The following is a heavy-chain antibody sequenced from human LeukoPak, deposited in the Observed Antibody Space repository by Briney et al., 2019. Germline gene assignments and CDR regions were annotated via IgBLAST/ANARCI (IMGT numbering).Heavy chain of an antibody. J-gene: IGHJ4*02. CDR3: ARFGTSSSRFFEQ. D-gene: IGHD6-6*01. Sequence: SETLSLTCTVSGASLSAYYWSWIRQPPGKRLEWIGYIHYSGTTNYYPSLKSRVTIALDTSKNQLSLKLNSVTAADTAVYYCARFGTSSSRFFEQWGQGTLVTVSS. V-gene: IGHV4-59*01. CDR1: GASLSAYY. CDR2: IHYSGTT.